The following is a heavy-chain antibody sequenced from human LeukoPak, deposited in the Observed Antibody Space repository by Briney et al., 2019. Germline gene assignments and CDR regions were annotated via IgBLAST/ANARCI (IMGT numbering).Heavy chain of an antibody. CDR3: ARGPEVQLWVYYYYYMDV. J-gene: IGHJ6*03. CDR2: INHSGST. D-gene: IGHD5-18*01. CDR1: GGSFSGYC. Sequence: SETLSLTCAVYGGSFSGYCWSWIRQPPGKGLEWIGEINHSGSTNYNPSLKSRVTISVDTSKNQFSLKLSSVTAADTAVYYCARGPEVQLWVYYYYYMDVWGKGTTVTVSS. V-gene: IGHV4-34*01.